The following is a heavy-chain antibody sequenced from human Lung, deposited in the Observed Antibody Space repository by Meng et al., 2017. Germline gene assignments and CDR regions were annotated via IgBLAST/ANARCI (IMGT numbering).Heavy chain of an antibody. V-gene: IGHV4-34*01. D-gene: IGHD4-11*01. Sequence: QVHLQQWGAGLLKPSETLSRTCVVSGGSCSDYYWSWIRQPPGKGLEWIGEINHSGSTNYNPSLESRATISVDTSQNNLSLKLSSVTAADSAVYYCARGPTTMAHDFDYWGQGTLVTVSS. CDR3: ARGPTTMAHDFDY. CDR2: INHSGST. J-gene: IGHJ4*02. CDR1: GGSCSDYY.